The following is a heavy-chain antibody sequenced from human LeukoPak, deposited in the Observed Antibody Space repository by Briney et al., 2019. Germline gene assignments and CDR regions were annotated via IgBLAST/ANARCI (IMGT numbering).Heavy chain of an antibody. V-gene: IGHV3-74*01. CDR1: GFSFSGHW. CDR2: ISPTGSTT. Sequence: GGSLRLPCTASGFSFSGHWMHWARQLPGKGLVWVSRISPTGSTTSYADSVKGRFTVSRDNAKNTLYLQVNNLRAEDTAVYYCARGPNSNWSGLDFWGQGTLLTVSS. J-gene: IGHJ4*02. CDR3: ARGPNSNWSGLDF. D-gene: IGHD6-6*01.